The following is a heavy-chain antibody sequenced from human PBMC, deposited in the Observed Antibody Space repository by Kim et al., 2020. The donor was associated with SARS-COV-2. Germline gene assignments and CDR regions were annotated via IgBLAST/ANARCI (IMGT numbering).Heavy chain of an antibody. Sequence: GGSLRLSCAASGFMFSDSAMQWVRQASGKGLEWVGRIRNKANSYATTYGVSVKGRFTISRDDSKNTAYLQMNSLKTEDSAVYYCSRGPPYTESYWDAFDIWGQGTTVTVSS. CDR2: IRNKANSYAT. V-gene: IGHV3-73*01. CDR3: SRGPPYTESYWDAFDI. D-gene: IGHD1-26*01. CDR1: GFMFSDSA. J-gene: IGHJ3*02.